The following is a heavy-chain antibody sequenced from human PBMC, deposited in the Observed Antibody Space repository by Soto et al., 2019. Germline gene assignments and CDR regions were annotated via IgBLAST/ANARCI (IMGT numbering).Heavy chain of an antibody. Sequence: GGSLRLSCAASGFTFSSYSMNWVRQAPGKGLEWVSSISSSSSYIYYADSVKGRFTISRDNAKNSLYVQVNSLRAEDTAVYYCARGYCSGTSCSRGDAFDIWGQGTMVTVSS. J-gene: IGHJ3*02. V-gene: IGHV3-21*01. D-gene: IGHD2-2*01. CDR2: ISSSSSYI. CDR1: GFTFSSYS. CDR3: ARGYCSGTSCSRGDAFDI.